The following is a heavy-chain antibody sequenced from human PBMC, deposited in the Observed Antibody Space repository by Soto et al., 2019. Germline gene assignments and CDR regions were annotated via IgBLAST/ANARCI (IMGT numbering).Heavy chain of an antibody. J-gene: IGHJ4*02. Sequence: ASETLSLTCTVSGGSISSYYWSWIRQPAGKGLEWIGRIYTSGSTNYNPSLKSRVTMSVDTSKNQFSLKLSSVTAAGTAVYYCARGSFWSGHEYYFDYWGQGTLVTVSS. CDR2: IYTSGST. V-gene: IGHV4-4*07. CDR3: ARGSFWSGHEYYFDY. CDR1: GGSISSYY. D-gene: IGHD3-3*01.